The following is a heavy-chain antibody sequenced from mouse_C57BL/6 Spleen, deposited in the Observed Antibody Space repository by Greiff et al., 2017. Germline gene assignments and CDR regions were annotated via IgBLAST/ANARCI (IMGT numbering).Heavy chain of an antibody. CDR1: GYTFTSYW. Sequence: EVQLQQSGTVLARPGASVKMSCKTSGYTFTSYWMHWVKQRPGQGLEWIGAIYPGNSDTSYNQKFKGKAKLTAVTSASTAYMELSSLTNEDSAVYYGTRWDGSSYDYAMDDWGQGTSVTVSS. J-gene: IGHJ4*01. V-gene: IGHV1-5*01. D-gene: IGHD1-1*01. CDR3: TRWDGSSYDYAMDD. CDR2: IYPGNSDT.